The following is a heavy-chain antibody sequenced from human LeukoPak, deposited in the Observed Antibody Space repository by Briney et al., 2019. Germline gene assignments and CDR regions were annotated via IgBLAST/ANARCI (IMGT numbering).Heavy chain of an antibody. CDR3: VRNQWVEQYWYFDL. CDR1: GFTFRNYA. D-gene: IGHD1/OR15-1a*01. CDR2: IIGADTTT. Sequence: GGSLRLSCAASGFTFRNYAMSWVRQAPGKGLEWVSGIIGADTTTLYADSVKGRFTISRDNSKNALSLQMNSLRAEDTAVYYCVRNQWVEQYWYFDLWGRGTLVTVSS. V-gene: IGHV3-23*01. J-gene: IGHJ2*01.